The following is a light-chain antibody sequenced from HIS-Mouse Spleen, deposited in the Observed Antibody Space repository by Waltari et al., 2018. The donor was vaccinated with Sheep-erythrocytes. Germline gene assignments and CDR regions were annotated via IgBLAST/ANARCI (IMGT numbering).Light chain of an antibody. CDR1: VLPKKY. J-gene: IGLJ3*02. Sequence: SYELTQPPSVSVSPGQTARITCSGDVLPKKYAYWYQQKSGQAPVLVIYEDSKRPSGIPERVSGSSSGTMATLTISGAQVEDDADYYCYSTDSSGNHWVFGGGTKLTVL. CDR3: YSTDSSGNHWV. CDR2: EDS. V-gene: IGLV3-10*01.